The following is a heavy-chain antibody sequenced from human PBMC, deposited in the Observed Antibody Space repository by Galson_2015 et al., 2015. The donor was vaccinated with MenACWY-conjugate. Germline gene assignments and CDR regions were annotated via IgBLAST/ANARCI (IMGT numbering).Heavy chain of an antibody. CDR2: IYSWGNT. Sequence: SLRLSGAASGFTVSSNYMSWVRQCPEKGLAGVSLIYSWGNTYYADSVKGRFTISRDNSKSTVYLQMNTLGAEDTAVYYCARESVAVASDAFDIWGQGTRDTVSS. D-gene: IGHD6-19*01. J-gene: IGHJ3*02. V-gene: IGHV3-53*01. CDR3: ARESVAVASDAFDI. CDR1: GFTVSSNY.